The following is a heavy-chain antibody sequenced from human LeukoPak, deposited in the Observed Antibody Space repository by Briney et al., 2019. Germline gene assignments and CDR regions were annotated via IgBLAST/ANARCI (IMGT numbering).Heavy chain of an antibody. V-gene: IGHV4-39*01. CDR3: AGHGSLPLDAFDI. CDR2: IYYSGST. CDR1: GGSISSYY. D-gene: IGHD6-13*01. J-gene: IGHJ3*02. Sequence: PSETLSPTCTVSGGSISSYYWSWIRQPPGKGLEWIGSIYYSGSTYYNPSLKSRVTISVDTSKNQFSLKPSSVTAADTAVYYCAGHGSLPLDAFDIWGQGTMVTVSS.